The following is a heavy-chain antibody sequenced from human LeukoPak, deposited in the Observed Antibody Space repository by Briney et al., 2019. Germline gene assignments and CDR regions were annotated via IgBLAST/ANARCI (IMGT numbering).Heavy chain of an antibody. Sequence: PGGSLRLSCAASGFTFDDYSMHWVRQAPGKGLEWVSLISWDGVSTYYADSVKGRFTISKDNSKNSLYLQMNSLRTEDTALYYCAKDIFTGGDLDAFDIWGQGTMVTVSS. D-gene: IGHD2-21*02. V-gene: IGHV3-43*01. CDR2: ISWDGVST. J-gene: IGHJ3*02. CDR3: AKDIFTGGDLDAFDI. CDR1: GFTFDDYS.